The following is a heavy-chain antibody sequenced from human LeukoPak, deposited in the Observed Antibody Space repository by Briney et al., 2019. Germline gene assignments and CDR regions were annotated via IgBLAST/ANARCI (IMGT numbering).Heavy chain of an antibody. Sequence: GGSLGLSCAASGFTFDDYAMHWVRQAPGKGLEWASGVTWNSGSIDYADSVKGRFTISRDNAKNSLYLQMNSLRAEDTALYYCARDSGAYHFDYWGQGTLVTVSS. V-gene: IGHV3-9*01. J-gene: IGHJ4*02. CDR2: VTWNSGSI. CDR3: ARDSGAYHFDY. D-gene: IGHD3-10*01. CDR1: GFTFDDYA.